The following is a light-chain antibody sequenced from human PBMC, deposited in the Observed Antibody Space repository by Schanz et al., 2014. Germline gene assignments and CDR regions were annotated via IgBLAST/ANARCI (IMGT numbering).Light chain of an antibody. J-gene: IGKJ3*01. CDR1: QDIRSA. CDR2: EAS. Sequence: AIQLTQSPSSLSASVGDRVTITCRASQDIRSALAWYQQKPGKPPNLLIYEASSLESGVPSRFSGSGSGTDFTLSISSLHPDDFATYFCQQANSFPFTFGPGTKVILK. V-gene: IGKV1-13*02. CDR3: QQANSFPFT.